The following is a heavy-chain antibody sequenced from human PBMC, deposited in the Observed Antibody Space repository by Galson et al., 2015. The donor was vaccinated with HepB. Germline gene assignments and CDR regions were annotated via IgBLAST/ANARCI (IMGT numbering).Heavy chain of an antibody. V-gene: IGHV3-66*02. D-gene: IGHD2-21*02. CDR1: GFTVRTDF. Sequence: SLRLSCAVSGFTVRTDFMSWVRQAPGRGLEWVSVIYSEGRTSYADSVKGRFSISSDNSKSTLNLQMNSLRVEDTAIYYCATALDFAYCGADCCSFDYWGQGTLVTVSS. CDR3: ATALDFAYCGADCCSFDY. J-gene: IGHJ4*02. CDR2: IYSEGRT.